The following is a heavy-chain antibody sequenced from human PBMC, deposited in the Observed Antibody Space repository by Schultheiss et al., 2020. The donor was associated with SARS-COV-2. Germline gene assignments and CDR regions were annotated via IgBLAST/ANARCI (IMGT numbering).Heavy chain of an antibody. CDR2: ISSGSSYT. CDR1: GFTFSEYY. J-gene: IGHJ4*02. V-gene: IGHV3-11*06. Sequence: GGSLRLSCAASGFTFSEYYMSWIRQAPGKGLEWVSYISSGSSYTSYGDSVKGRFTISRDNAKHSLFLQMNILRAEDTAIYYCARGDNIVVVPTTTTDEAFDYWGQGTLVTVSS. D-gene: IGHD2-2*01. CDR3: ARGDNIVVVPTTTTDEAFDY.